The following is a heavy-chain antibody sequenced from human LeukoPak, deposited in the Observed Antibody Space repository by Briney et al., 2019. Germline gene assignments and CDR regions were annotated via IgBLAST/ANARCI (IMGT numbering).Heavy chain of an antibody. CDR2: IYTTGST. V-gene: IGHV4-4*09. D-gene: IGHD3-3*01. Sequence: PETLSLTCTVSGASISGFYWSWIRQSPGKRLEWIGYIYTTGSTIYNPSLKSRVTMSVDKSKKEFSLRLSSVTAADTAVYYCARQGSGYYTDFYFDSWGQGARVTVSS. J-gene: IGHJ4*02. CDR3: ARQGSGYYTDFYFDS. CDR1: GASISGFY.